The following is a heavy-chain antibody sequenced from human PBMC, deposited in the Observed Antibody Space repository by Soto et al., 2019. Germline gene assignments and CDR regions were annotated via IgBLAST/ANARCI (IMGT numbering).Heavy chain of an antibody. D-gene: IGHD1-26*01. CDR1: GGTFSSYV. CDR3: ARVGGVGAPPRTDF. J-gene: IGHJ4*02. Sequence: QLVQSGAEVKKPGSSVKISCKASGGTFSSYVISWLRQAPGQGLEWMGGVIPILGQAYYAPNLQGRVTITADDSTRTAYMELNRLTSADTAVYFCARVGGVGAPPRTDFWGQGTLVTVSS. CDR2: VIPILGQA. V-gene: IGHV1-69*01.